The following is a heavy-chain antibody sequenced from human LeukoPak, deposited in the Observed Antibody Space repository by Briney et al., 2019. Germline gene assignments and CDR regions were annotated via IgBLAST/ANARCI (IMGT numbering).Heavy chain of an antibody. V-gene: IGHV3-20*04. J-gene: IGHJ5*02. CDR3: ARELEYQLQYMGWFVP. CDR1: GFTFDYYG. CDR2: FNWYGGST. Sequence: GGSLRLSCGASGFTFDYYGMSWVPRAPGKGLEWVSGFNWYGGSTGYADSVKGRFTIPRDNAKNSLYLQMNRLRAEDTALYYCARELEYQLQYMGWFVPWGGGTLVTVSS. D-gene: IGHD2-2*02.